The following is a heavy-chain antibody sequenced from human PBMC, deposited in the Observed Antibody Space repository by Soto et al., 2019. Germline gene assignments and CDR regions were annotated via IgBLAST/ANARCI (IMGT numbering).Heavy chain of an antibody. D-gene: IGHD5-18*01. CDR1: GFTFSSYG. CDR2: ISYDGSNN. V-gene: IGHV3-30*18. Sequence: ESVGAVVQPGKSLRLSCAASGFTFSSYGMYWVRQAPGKGLEWVAAISYDGSNNYHADSVKGRFTISRDNSKNTLYLQLNSLRTEDTAVYYCAKDIVKYTYGACDYWGQGVLVTVSS. CDR3: AKDIVKYTYGACDY. J-gene: IGHJ4*02.